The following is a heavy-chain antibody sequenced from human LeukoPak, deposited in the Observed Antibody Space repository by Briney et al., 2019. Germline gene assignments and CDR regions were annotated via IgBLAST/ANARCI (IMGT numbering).Heavy chain of an antibody. CDR1: GGSFSGYY. V-gene: IGHV4-34*01. Sequence: PSETLSLTCAVYGGSFSGYYWSWIRQPPGKGLEWIGEINHSGSTNYNPSLKSRVTISVDTSKNQFSLKLSSVTAADTAVYYCARGGEENSSGYYVDYWGQGTLVTVSS. CDR3: ARGGEENSSGYYVDY. J-gene: IGHJ4*02. CDR2: INHSGST. D-gene: IGHD3-22*01.